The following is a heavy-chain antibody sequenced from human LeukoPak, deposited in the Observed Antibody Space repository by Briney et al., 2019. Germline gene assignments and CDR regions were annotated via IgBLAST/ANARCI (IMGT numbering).Heavy chain of an antibody. D-gene: IGHD3-16*02. CDR3: AKVVGDRMDY. Sequence: GASVKVSCKASDYTFATYGFCWVRQAPGHGLEWMGWISSNTGKTDYAQKFQGRVTLTTDTSTSTAYMELRSLRPDDTALYYCAKVVGDRMDYWGQGTLLTVSS. CDR1: DYTFATYG. V-gene: IGHV1-18*01. CDR2: ISSNTGKT. J-gene: IGHJ4*02.